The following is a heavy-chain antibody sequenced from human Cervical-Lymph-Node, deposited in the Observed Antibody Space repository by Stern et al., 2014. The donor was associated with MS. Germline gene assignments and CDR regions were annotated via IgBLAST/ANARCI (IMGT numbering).Heavy chain of an antibody. V-gene: IGHV2-5*09. J-gene: IGHJ4*02. CDR2: IYWDDDR. CDR1: GFSLSTAGEG. CDR3: AHTSLSVGVSFDY. Sequence: QVTLKESGPTLVKPTQTLTLTCRVSGFSLSTAGEGVGWIRQPPGKALEWLALIYWDDDRRYRPSLKGRLTISKDTAKNVVVLKMTNMDPLDTATYYCAHTSLSVGVSFDYWGQGTLITVSS. D-gene: IGHD3-10*01.